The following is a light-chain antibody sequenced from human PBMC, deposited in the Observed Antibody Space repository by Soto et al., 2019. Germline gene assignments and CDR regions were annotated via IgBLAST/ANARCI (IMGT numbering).Light chain of an antibody. CDR1: TSNIGAGYE. CDR3: QSYDNSLSGSGV. J-gene: IGLJ3*02. V-gene: IGLV1-40*01. CDR2: GHN. Sequence: QSVLTQPPSVSGAPGRRVTISCTGSTSNIGAGYEVHWYQQLPGTAPKLLVSGHNIRPSGVPDRFSGFKSGASASLVITGLQAEDEADYYCQSYDNSLSGSGVFGGGTKVTVL.